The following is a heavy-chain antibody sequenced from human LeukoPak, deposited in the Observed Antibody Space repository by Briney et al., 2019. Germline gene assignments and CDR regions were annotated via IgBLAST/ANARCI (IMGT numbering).Heavy chain of an antibody. J-gene: IGHJ6*03. CDR1: GYTFTGYY. Sequence: GASVKVSCKASGYTFTGYYMHWVRQAPGQGIEWMGRINPNSGGTNYAQKFQGRVTMTRHTSISTAYMELSRLRSDDTAVYYFARLIVVVVAARDYYYMDVWGKGTTVTVSS. CDR3: ARLIVVVVAARDYYYMDV. CDR2: INPNSGGT. V-gene: IGHV1-2*06. D-gene: IGHD2-15*01.